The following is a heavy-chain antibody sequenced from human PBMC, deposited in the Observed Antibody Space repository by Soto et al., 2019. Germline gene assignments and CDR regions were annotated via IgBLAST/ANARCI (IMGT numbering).Heavy chain of an antibody. V-gene: IGHV3-23*01. CDR1: GFSFRSYA. D-gene: IGHD4-17*01. CDR3: AKESMPEHYGDTLFDY. CDR2: FSAGGCA. J-gene: IGHJ4*02. Sequence: QLLESGGGLIQPGGSLRLSCEASGFSFRSYALSWVRQAPGKGLEWVSTFSAGGCAYYADSVKGRFTIAKDTSKNTLILQARSLRAEDTAVYYCAKESMPEHYGDTLFDYWGQGTRVTVSS.